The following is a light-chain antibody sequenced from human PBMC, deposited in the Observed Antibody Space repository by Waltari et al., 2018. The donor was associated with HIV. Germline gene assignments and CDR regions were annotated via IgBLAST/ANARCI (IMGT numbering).Light chain of an antibody. CDR3: QSYDTSLSARV. CDR1: SSNIGAGYD. CDR2: GNN. J-gene: IGLJ3*02. Sequence: QSVLTQPPSVSGAPGQSVTISCTGSSSNIGAGYDVHWYQQCPRRAPKLLLYGNNNWPSGVPDRFSASKFGASVYLAITGLQPDDEADYYCQSYDTSLSARVFGGGTKLTVL. V-gene: IGLV1-40*01.